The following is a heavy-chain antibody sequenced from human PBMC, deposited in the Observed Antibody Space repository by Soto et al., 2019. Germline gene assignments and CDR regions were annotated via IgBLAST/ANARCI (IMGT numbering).Heavy chain of an antibody. Sequence: QVHLVQSGAEVEKPGASMTVSCKASGYIFTNYYIHWVRQAPGQGLEWMGLINPSGGRTTYAQKFQGRVTMSSDTSTSTVYMELSSLRSEDTAVYYCARDPHYGGNSYYSGKDVWGQGTTVTVSS. V-gene: IGHV1-46*01. CDR3: ARDPHYGGNSYYSGKDV. CDR1: GYIFTNYY. J-gene: IGHJ6*02. D-gene: IGHD4-17*01. CDR2: INPSGGRT.